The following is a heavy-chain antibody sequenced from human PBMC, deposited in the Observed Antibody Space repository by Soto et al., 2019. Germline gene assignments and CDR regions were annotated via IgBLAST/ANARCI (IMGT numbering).Heavy chain of an antibody. CDR1: GFTFRDYY. V-gene: IGHV3-11*05. CDR3: AKESGRSYYFDY. Sequence: GGSLRLSCAASGFTFRDYYMSWIRQAPGKGLEWVSYISSSSSYTNYADSVKGRFTISRDNAKNSLYLQMNSLRAEDTAVYYCAKESGRSYYFDYWGQGPLVTVSS. D-gene: IGHD1-26*01. J-gene: IGHJ4*02. CDR2: ISSSSSYT.